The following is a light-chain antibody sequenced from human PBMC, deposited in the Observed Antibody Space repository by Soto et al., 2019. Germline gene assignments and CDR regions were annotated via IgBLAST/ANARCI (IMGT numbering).Light chain of an antibody. CDR2: DNN. V-gene: IGLV1-51*01. CDR1: TSNLGNNF. CDR3: AIWDSRLSAWV. Sequence: QSVLTQPPSVSAAPEQKVTISCSGSTSNLGNNFVSWYRQLPGTAPTLLIYDNNKRPSAIPDRFSGSRSGTSASLGITGLQTGDEADYYCAIWDSRLSAWVFGGGTKVTVL. J-gene: IGLJ3*02.